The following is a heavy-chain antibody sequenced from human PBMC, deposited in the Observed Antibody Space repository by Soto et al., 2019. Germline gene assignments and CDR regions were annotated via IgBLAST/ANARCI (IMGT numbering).Heavy chain of an antibody. V-gene: IGHV3-23*01. CDR1: GFIFSNHA. J-gene: IGHJ3*02. CDR2: ISGSGGVT. D-gene: IGHD4-4*01. CDR3: ARSRHDYKSHAFDI. Sequence: EVQLLESGGGLVQPGGSLRLSCAASGFIFSNHAMTWVRQAPGKGLEWVSHISGSGGVTHFADSVKGRLTISRDNSKNTVSLQMNSLRAEDTAVYDCARSRHDYKSHAFDICGQGTMVTVSS.